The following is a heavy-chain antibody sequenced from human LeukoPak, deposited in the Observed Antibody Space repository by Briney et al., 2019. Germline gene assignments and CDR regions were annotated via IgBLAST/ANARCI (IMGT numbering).Heavy chain of an antibody. Sequence: GGSLRLSCAASGFTFSSYGMHWVRQAPGKGLEWVAVIWFDGGNKYYADSVKGRFTISRDNSKNTLYLQMNSLRAEETAVYYCARAYEDRGVPYYGMDVWGQGTTVTVSS. CDR3: ARAYEDRGVPYYGMDV. CDR2: IWFDGGNK. D-gene: IGHD3-10*01. V-gene: IGHV3-33*08. J-gene: IGHJ6*02. CDR1: GFTFSSYG.